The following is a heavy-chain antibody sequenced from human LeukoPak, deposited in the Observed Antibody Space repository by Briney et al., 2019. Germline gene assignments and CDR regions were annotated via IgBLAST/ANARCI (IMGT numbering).Heavy chain of an antibody. Sequence: GGSLRLSCAASGFTVSSNYMSWVRQAPGKGPEWVSVIYSGGSTYYADSVKGRFTISRDNSKNTLYLQMNSLRAEDTAVYYCARGKHRTDYGFDYWGQGTLVTVSS. CDR1: GFTVSSNY. J-gene: IGHJ4*02. CDR2: IYSGGST. CDR3: ARGKHRTDYGFDY. V-gene: IGHV3-66*01. D-gene: IGHD4-17*01.